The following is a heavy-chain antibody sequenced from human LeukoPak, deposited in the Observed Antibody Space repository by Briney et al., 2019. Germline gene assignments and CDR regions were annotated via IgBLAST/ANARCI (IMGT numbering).Heavy chain of an antibody. V-gene: IGHV3-21*01. Sequence: PGVSLRLSCAASGFTFSSYSMNWVRQAPGKGLEWVSSISSSSSYIYYADSVKGRFTISRDNAKNSLYLQMNSLRAEDTAVYYCARDLSSGFDYWGQGTLVTVSS. D-gene: IGHD1-26*01. J-gene: IGHJ4*02. CDR2: ISSSSSYI. CDR3: ARDLSSGFDY. CDR1: GFTFSSYS.